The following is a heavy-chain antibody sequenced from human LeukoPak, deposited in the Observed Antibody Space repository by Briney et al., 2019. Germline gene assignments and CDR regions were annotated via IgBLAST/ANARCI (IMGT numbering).Heavy chain of an antibody. Sequence: SVKVSCMASGGTFSSYAISWVRQAPGQGLEWMGGIIPIFGTANYAQKFQGRVTITTDESTSTAYMELSSLRSEDTAVYYCAQMVRGVYYFDYWGQGTLVTVSS. D-gene: IGHD3-10*01. CDR1: GGTFSSYA. J-gene: IGHJ4*02. CDR2: IIPIFGTA. CDR3: AQMVRGVYYFDY. V-gene: IGHV1-69*05.